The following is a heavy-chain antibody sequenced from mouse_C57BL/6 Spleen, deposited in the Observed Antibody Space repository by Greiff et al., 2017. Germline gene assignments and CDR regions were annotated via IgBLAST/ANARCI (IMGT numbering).Heavy chain of an antibody. J-gene: IGHJ4*01. CDR3: ARDYGGYYYAMDY. CDR2: ISSGSSTI. Sequence: EVQLVESGGGLVKPGGSLKLSCAASGFTFSDYGMHWVRQAPEKGLEWVAYISSGSSTIYYADTVKGRFTISRDNAKNTLFLQMTSLRSEDTAMYYCARDYGGYYYAMDYWGQGTSVTVSS. V-gene: IGHV5-17*01. D-gene: IGHD1-2*01. CDR1: GFTFSDYG.